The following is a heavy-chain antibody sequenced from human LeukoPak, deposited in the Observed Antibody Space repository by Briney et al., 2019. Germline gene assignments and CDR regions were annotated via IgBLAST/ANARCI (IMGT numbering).Heavy chain of an antibody. CDR1: GYTFTGYY. D-gene: IGHD1-26*01. CDR3: AREGGTYAFDY. J-gene: IGHJ4*02. CDR2: MNPNDGVT. Sequence: ASVKVSSKASGYTFTGYYLQWVRQAPGRGLEWMGWMNPNDGVTNYAQNFQGRVTMTRDTSISTAYMELSSLRSDDTAVFYCAREGGTYAFDYWGQGTLVTVSS. V-gene: IGHV1-2*02.